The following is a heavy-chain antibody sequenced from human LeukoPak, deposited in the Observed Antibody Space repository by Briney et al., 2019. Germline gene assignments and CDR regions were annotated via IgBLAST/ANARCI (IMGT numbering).Heavy chain of an antibody. Sequence: SVKVSCKASGYIFTRHAMIWVRQAPGQGLEWMGGIIPIFGTANYVQKFQGRVTITADESTSTAYMELSSLRSEDTAVYYCARARTYYDILTGYVPGRDAFDIWGQGTMVTVSS. D-gene: IGHD3-9*01. V-gene: IGHV1-69*13. CDR1: GYIFTRHA. CDR2: IIPIFGTA. CDR3: ARARTYYDILTGYVPGRDAFDI. J-gene: IGHJ3*02.